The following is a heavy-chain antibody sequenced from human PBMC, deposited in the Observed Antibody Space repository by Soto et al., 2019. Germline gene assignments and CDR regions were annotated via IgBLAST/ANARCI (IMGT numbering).Heavy chain of an antibody. J-gene: IGHJ4*02. Sequence: QITLKESGPTLVNPTQTLTLTCTVSGFSLSARGVGVGWFRQPPGKALDWLAHIYWDDDKNYSPSLQSRLTITRDASKNQVVLTLTSVDPVDTATYYGAHRGFARSYFDNWGPGTLVTVSS. D-gene: IGHD3-10*01. CDR1: GFSLSARGVG. V-gene: IGHV2-5*02. CDR3: AHRGFARSYFDN. CDR2: IYWDDDK.